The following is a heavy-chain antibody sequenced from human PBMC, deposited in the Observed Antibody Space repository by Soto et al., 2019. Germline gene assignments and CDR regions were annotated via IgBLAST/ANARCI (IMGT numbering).Heavy chain of an antibody. CDR3: AKDGSARSFQH. J-gene: IGHJ1*01. D-gene: IGHD1-26*01. CDR1: GFIVSSNY. Sequence: PGGSLGLSCVASGFIVSSNYKSWVRQAPGQGLEWVSLLDSGGSTFYADSVKGRFTISRDNSKNTLYLQMNSLRAEDTAVYFCAKDGSARSFQHWGQGTLVTVSS. V-gene: IGHV3-53*01. CDR2: LDSGGST.